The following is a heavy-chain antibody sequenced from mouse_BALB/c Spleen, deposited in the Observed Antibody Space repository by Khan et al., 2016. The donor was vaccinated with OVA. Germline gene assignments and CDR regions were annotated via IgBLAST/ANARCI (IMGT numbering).Heavy chain of an antibody. D-gene: IGHD2-14*01. CDR1: GYTFTNYG. Sequence: QIQLVQSGPELKKPGETVKISCKASGYTFTNYGMNWVKQAPGKGLKWMGWINTYTGEPTYADDFKGRFAFSLETSASTAYLQINNLKNEDTATNFCARVGYNETMDYWGQGTSVTVSS. CDR3: ARVGYNETMDY. J-gene: IGHJ4*01. V-gene: IGHV9-3-1*01. CDR2: INTYTGEP.